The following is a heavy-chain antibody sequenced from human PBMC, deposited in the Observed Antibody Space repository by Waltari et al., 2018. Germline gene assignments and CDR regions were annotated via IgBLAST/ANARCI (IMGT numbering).Heavy chain of an antibody. CDR2: INQDGRET. J-gene: IGHJ2*01. Sequence: EEQLVESGGGLVQPGGSLTPSCSGSGQLFSTYWMTWVRQAPGKGLEWVAKINQDGRETDYVESVKGRFTISRNNARNSLHLQMDSLRADDTAVYFCVRTSDSDSSYRPFHLWGRGTLVTVSS. D-gene: IGHD4-4*01. V-gene: IGHV3-7*01. CDR1: GQLFSTYW. CDR3: VRTSDSDSSYRPFHL.